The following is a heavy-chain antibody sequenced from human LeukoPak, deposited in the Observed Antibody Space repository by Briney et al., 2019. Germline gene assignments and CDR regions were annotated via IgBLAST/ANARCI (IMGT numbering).Heavy chain of an antibody. V-gene: IGHV4-38-2*02. J-gene: IGHJ4*02. Sequence: KPSETLSLTCSVSGYSISRGYCWGWIRQSPGKRLEWIGSISHSGSAQYNPSLESRVTISLDTSKNQFSLRLSSVTAADTAVYYCARAEVGDFDSWGQGTLVTVSS. CDR3: ARAEVGDFDS. CDR1: GYSISRGYC. D-gene: IGHD1-26*01. CDR2: ISHSGSA.